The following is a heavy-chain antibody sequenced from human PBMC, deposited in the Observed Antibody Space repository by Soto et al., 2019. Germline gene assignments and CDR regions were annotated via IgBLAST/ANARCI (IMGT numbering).Heavy chain of an antibody. Sequence: ASVKVSCKASGYTFTSYGISWVRQAPGQGLEWMGWISAYNGNTNYAQKLQGRVTMTTDTSTSTAYMELGSLRSDDTAVYYCARDGYSEYCSSTSCHPGGWFDPWGQGTLVTVSS. V-gene: IGHV1-18*01. CDR2: ISAYNGNT. J-gene: IGHJ5*02. CDR1: GYTFTSYG. CDR3: ARDGYSEYCSSTSCHPGGWFDP. D-gene: IGHD2-2*01.